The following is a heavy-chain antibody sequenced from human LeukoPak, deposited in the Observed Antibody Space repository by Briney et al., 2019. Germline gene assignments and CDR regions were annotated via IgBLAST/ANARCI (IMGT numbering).Heavy chain of an antibody. V-gene: IGHV1-69*01. CDR2: IIPIFGTA. Sequence: SVKVSCKASGGTFSSYAISWVRQAPGQGLEWMGGIIPIFGTANYAQKFQGRVTITADESTSTAYMELSSLRSEDTAVYYCARDSPVLLWFGESPDAFDIWGQGTMVTVPS. J-gene: IGHJ3*02. D-gene: IGHD3-10*01. CDR1: GGTFSSYA. CDR3: ARDSPVLLWFGESPDAFDI.